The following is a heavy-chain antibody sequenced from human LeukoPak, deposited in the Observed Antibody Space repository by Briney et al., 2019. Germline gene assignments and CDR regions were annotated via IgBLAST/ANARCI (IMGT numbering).Heavy chain of an antibody. CDR2: IYTSGST. CDR3: ARQRITFGGVISIFDS. J-gene: IGHJ4*02. Sequence: SETLSLTCTVSGGSISSYYWTWIRQPAGKGLEWIGRIYTSGSTNYNPSLKSRVTMSVDTSKNQFSRRLSSLTAADTAVYYCARQRITFGGVISIFDSWGQGTLVTVSS. V-gene: IGHV4-4*07. CDR1: GGSISSYY. D-gene: IGHD3-16*02.